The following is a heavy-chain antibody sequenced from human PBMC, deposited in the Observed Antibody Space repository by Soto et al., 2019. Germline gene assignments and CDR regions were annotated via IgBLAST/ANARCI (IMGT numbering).Heavy chain of an antibody. Sequence: GGSLRLSCAASGFTFSSYAMHWVRQAPGKGLEWVAVISYDGSNKYYADSVKGRFTISRDNSKNTLYLQMNSLRAEDTAVYYCARSLGYYDSSGYYWGQGTLVTVSS. CDR3: ARSLGYYDSSGYY. CDR1: GFTFSSYA. V-gene: IGHV3-30-3*01. D-gene: IGHD3-22*01. CDR2: ISYDGSNK. J-gene: IGHJ4*02.